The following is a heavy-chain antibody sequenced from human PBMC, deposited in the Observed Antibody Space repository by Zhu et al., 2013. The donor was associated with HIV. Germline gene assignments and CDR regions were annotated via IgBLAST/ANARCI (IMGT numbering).Heavy chain of an antibody. CDR2: ISTYNGNT. CDR3: ARVKQWSAYYYYSMNV. V-gene: IGHV1-18*01. D-gene: IGHD6-19*01. J-gene: IGHJ6*02. CDR1: GYSFLNFG. Sequence: QVQLVQSGAEVKKPGASVKVSCKASGYSFLNFGISWVRQAPGQGIEWLGWISTYNGNTRYAQKLQDRVTMTTDTSTSTAYMELRSLTSDDTAVYYCARVKQWSAYYYYSMNVWGQGTTVTVSS.